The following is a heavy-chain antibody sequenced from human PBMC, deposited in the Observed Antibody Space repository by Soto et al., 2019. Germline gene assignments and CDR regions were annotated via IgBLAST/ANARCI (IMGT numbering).Heavy chain of an antibody. J-gene: IGHJ6*03. CDR1: GYTFTSYY. V-gene: IGHV1-46*03. Sequence: ASVKVSCKASGYTFTSYYMHWVRQAPGQGLEWMGIINPSGGSTSYAQKFQGRVTMNRETSTSTVYMELSSLRSEDTAVYYCASSGFSYYYMDVWGKGTTVTVSS. CDR3: ASSGFSYYYMDV. D-gene: IGHD6-25*01. CDR2: INPSGGST.